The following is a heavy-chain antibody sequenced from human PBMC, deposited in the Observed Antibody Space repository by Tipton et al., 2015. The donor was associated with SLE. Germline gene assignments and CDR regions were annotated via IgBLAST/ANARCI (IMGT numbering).Heavy chain of an antibody. V-gene: IGHV4-34*01. Sequence: TLSLTCTVSGGSISSYYWTWIRQPPGKGLEWIGEINHSGDTNYNPSLKSRVTISIDPSKNQFSLRLSSVTAADTAVFYCARGKRHPSRLFQLNWFDAWGQGTLVTASS. J-gene: IGHJ5*02. CDR1: GGSISSYY. CDR3: ARGKRHPSRLFQLNWFDA. CDR2: INHSGDT. D-gene: IGHD5-24*01.